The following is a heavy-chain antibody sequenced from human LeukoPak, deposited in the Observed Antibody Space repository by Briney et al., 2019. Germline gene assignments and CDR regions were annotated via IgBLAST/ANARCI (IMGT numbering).Heavy chain of an antibody. J-gene: IGHJ1*01. CDR1: GYTFTSYY. Sequence: GASVKVSCKASGYTFTSYYMHWVRQAPGQGLEWMGIINPSGGSTSYAQKFQGRVTMTRDTSTSTVHMELSSLRSEDTAVYYCARDPSPDSSGFRAEYFQHWGQGTLVTVSS. CDR3: ARDPSPDSSGFRAEYFQH. V-gene: IGHV1-46*01. CDR2: INPSGGST. D-gene: IGHD3-22*01.